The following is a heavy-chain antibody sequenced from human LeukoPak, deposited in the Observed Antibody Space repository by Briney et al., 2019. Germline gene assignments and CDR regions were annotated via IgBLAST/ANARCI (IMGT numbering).Heavy chain of an antibody. CDR2: ISYDGSNK. V-gene: IGHV3-30-3*01. CDR3: ARVWELLGAFDI. J-gene: IGHJ3*02. Sequence: GGSLRLSCAASGFTFSSYAMHWVRQAPGKGLEWVAVISYDGSNKYYADSVKGRSTISRDNSKNTLYLQMNSLRAEDTAVYYCARVWELLGAFDIWGQGTMVTVSS. D-gene: IGHD1-26*01. CDR1: GFTFSSYA.